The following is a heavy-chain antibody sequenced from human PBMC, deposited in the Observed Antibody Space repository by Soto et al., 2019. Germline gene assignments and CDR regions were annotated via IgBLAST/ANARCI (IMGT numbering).Heavy chain of an antibody. CDR2: ISYDGSNK. Sequence: GGSLRVSSAAPGFTCSSYAMHWVRQAPGKGLEGVAGISYDGSNKYYADSVKGRFTISRDNSRNTLYLQMNSLRAEDTAVYYCARGRYYDCWSGYYSTAEWFDPWGQGTLVTVSS. V-gene: IGHV3-30-3*01. CDR3: ARGRYYDCWSGYYSTAEWFDP. CDR1: GFTCSSYA. J-gene: IGHJ5*02. D-gene: IGHD3-3*01.